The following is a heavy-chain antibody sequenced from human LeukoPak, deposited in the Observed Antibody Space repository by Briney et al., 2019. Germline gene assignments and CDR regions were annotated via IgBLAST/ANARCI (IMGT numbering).Heavy chain of an antibody. D-gene: IGHD3-9*01. J-gene: IGHJ4*02. CDR1: GFTFSSYA. Sequence: GRSLRLPCAASGFTFSSYAMHWVRQAPGKGLEWVAVISYDGSNKYYADSVKGRFTISRDNSKNTLYLQMNSLRAEDTAVYYCARSYDILTGYYYVPFDYWGQGTLVTVSS. V-gene: IGHV3-30-3*01. CDR2: ISYDGSNK. CDR3: ARSYDILTGYYYVPFDY.